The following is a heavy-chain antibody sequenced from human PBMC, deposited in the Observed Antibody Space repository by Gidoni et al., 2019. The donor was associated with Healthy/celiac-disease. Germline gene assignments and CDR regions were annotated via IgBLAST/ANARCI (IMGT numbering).Heavy chain of an antibody. CDR1: GFTFSSYA. CDR3: AKDHGSGYAPPWDWFDP. V-gene: IGHV3-23*01. Sequence: EVQLLESGGGLVQPGGSLRLSCAASGFTFSSYAMGWVRQAPGKGLEWVSAISGSGGSTYYADSVKGRFTISRDNSKNTLYLQMNSLRAEDTAVYYCAKDHGSGYAPPWDWFDPWGQGTLVTVSS. J-gene: IGHJ5*02. CDR2: ISGSGGST. D-gene: IGHD5-12*01.